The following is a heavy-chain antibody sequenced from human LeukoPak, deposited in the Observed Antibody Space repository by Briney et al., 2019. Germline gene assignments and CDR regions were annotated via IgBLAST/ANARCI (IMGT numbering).Heavy chain of an antibody. CDR1: GGSISSGGYY. Sequence: SETLSLTCTVSGGSISSGGYYWSWIRQHPGKGLEWIGYIYYSGSTYYNPSLKSRVTISVDTSKNQFSLKLGSVTAADTAVYYCARDREYYGSGSPGAFDIWGQGTMVTVSS. V-gene: IGHV4-31*03. D-gene: IGHD3-10*01. CDR3: ARDREYYGSGSPGAFDI. CDR2: IYYSGST. J-gene: IGHJ3*02.